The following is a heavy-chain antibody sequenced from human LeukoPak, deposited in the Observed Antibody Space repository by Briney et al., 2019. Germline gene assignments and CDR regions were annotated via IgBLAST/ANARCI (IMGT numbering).Heavy chain of an antibody. D-gene: IGHD5-24*01. Sequence: PGRSLRLSCAASGFTFSSYAMHWVRQAPGKGLEWVAVISYDGSNKYYADSVKGRFTISRDNSKNTLYLQMNSLRVEDTAVYYCARGGWEDGYSLYTDYWGQGTLVTVSS. CDR1: GFTFSSYA. CDR2: ISYDGSNK. V-gene: IGHV3-30*04. J-gene: IGHJ4*02. CDR3: ARGGWEDGYSLYTDY.